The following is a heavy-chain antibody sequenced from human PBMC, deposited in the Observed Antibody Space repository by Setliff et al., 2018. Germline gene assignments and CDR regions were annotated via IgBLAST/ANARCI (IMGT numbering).Heavy chain of an antibody. D-gene: IGHD2-15*01. J-gene: IGHJ4*02. V-gene: IGHV3-7*03. CDR2: IKEDTTEK. CDR1: GLRISNYW. CDR3: ARGGCSGGSCYGDY. Sequence: GGSLRLSCVVSGLRISNYWMSWVRRAPGKGLEWVAIIKEDTTEKYYVDSVKGRFNISRDNAKNSLYLQMNSLRVEDTAVYYCARGGCSGGSCYGDYWGQGTLVTVSS.